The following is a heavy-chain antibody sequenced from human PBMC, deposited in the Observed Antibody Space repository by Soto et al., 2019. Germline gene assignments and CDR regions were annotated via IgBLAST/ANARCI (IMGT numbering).Heavy chain of an antibody. J-gene: IGHJ1*01. V-gene: IGHV3-23*01. D-gene: IGHD3-22*01. CDR2: ISGSGGST. CDR1: GFTFSSYV. Sequence: GGSLRLSCAASGFTFSSYVMSWVRQAPGKGLEWVSAISGSGGSTSYADSVKGRFTLSRDNSKNTLYLQMNSLRAEDTAVYYCAKYKGGSSGYYYGHWGQGTLVTVSS. CDR3: AKYKGGSSGYYYGH.